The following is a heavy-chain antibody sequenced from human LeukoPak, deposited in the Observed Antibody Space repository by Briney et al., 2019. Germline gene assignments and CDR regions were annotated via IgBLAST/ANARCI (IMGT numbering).Heavy chain of an antibody. D-gene: IGHD5/OR15-5a*01. V-gene: IGHV3-30*18. CDR3: ANASVPKQTRHYYGMDV. CDR1: GFTFSSFG. Sequence: PGRSLRLSCSASGFTFSSFGMQWVPQAPGMGLEWVAVISYDGSNKDYADSVKVRFTISRYKSKNTLYLQMNSLRAEATAVYYCANASVPKQTRHYYGMDVWGKGTPVTVSS. J-gene: IGHJ6*04. CDR2: ISYDGSNK.